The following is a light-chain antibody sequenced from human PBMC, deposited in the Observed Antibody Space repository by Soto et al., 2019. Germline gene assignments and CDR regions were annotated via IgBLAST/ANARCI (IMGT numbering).Light chain of an antibody. V-gene: IGKV3-15*01. CDR3: QQYNNWPFT. J-gene: IGKJ3*01. Sequence: EIVMTQSPATLSVSPGERATLSCRASQSVSSNLAWYHQKPCQAPSLLIYGASTMATGIPARFSGSVSGKECTLTISSLQSEYLAVYYCQQYNNWPFTSGPGTKVDIK. CDR2: GAS. CDR1: QSVSSN.